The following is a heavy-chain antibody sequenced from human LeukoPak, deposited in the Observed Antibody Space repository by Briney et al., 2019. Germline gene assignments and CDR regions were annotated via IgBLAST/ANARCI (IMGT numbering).Heavy chain of an antibody. CDR2: IHYSRST. D-gene: IGHD6-19*01. V-gene: IGHV4-59*01. CDR1: GGSISSYY. J-gene: IGHJ4*02. Sequence: PSETLSLTCTVSGGSISSYYWSWIRQPPGKGLEWIGYIHYSRSTNYNPSLKSRVTISVDTSKNQFSLKLSSVTAADTAVYYCARDSSGWYYFDYWGQGTLVTVSS. CDR3: ARDSSGWYYFDY.